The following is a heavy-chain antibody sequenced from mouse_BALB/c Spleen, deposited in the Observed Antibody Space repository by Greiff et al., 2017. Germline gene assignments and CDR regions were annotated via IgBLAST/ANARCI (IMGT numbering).Heavy chain of an antibody. CDR3: ARYGYDGHYAMDY. CDR1: GYSITSDYA. J-gene: IGHJ4*01. V-gene: IGHV3-2*02. CDR2: ISYSGST. D-gene: IGHD2-2*01. Sequence: VQLKESGPGLVKPSQSLSLTCTVTGYSITSDYAWNWIRQFPGNKLEWMGYISYSGSTSYNPSLKSRISITRDTSKNQFFLQLNSVTTEDTATYYCARYGYDGHYAMDYWGQGTSVTVSS.